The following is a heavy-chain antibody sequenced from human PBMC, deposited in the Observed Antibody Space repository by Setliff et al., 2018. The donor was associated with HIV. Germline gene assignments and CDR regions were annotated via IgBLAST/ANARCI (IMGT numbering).Heavy chain of an antibody. CDR3: AKRATATAPFDY. V-gene: IGHV3-66*02. Sequence: PGGSLRLSCVASGFSVTNNYINWVRQAPGKGLEWVSVIYGGGATSYADSVKGRFNISRDSSNNTVYLQMNSLRTEDTAVYYCAKRATATAPFDYWGQGTLVTVSS. J-gene: IGHJ4*02. CDR1: GFSVTNNY. CDR2: IYGGGAT. D-gene: IGHD2-15*01.